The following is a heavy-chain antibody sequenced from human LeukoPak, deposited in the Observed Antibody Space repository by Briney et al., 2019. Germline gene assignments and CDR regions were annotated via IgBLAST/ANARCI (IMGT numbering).Heavy chain of an antibody. CDR3: VRVYGAIDY. J-gene: IGHJ4*02. D-gene: IGHD4-17*01. Sequence: ASVKVSCKTSGYTFTSYDINWVRQATGQGLEWMGWMNPNSGYTGFAQKFQGRVTMTRDTSIGTAYMELSSLRSEDTAVYYCVRVYGAIDYWGQGTLVTVSS. CDR2: MNPNSGYT. V-gene: IGHV1-8*01. CDR1: GYTFTSYD.